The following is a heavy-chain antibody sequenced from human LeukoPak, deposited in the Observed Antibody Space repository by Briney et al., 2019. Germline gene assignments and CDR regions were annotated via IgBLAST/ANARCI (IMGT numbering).Heavy chain of an antibody. CDR3: ARGDVVVPAATRYYYYYMDV. D-gene: IGHD2-2*01. Sequence: ASVKVSCKASGYTFTGYYMHWVRQAPGHGLEWMGWINPNSGGTYYTQKFQGRVTMTRDASISTAYMELSRLRSDDTAVYYCARGDVVVPAATRYYYYYMDVWGKGTTVTVSS. J-gene: IGHJ6*03. V-gene: IGHV1-2*02. CDR1: GYTFTGYY. CDR2: INPNSGGT.